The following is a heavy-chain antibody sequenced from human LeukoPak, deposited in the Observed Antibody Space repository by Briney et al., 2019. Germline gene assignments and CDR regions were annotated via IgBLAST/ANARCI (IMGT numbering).Heavy chain of an antibody. V-gene: IGHV3-74*01. CDR2: INSDGINT. Sequence: GGSLRLSCAASGFTFSNYWMHWVRQAPGKGLVWVSRINSDGINTSYADSVKGRFTISRDNAKNTLNLQMNSLRAEDTAVYYCARDLGQYYDTSDNWFDPWGQGTLVTISS. CDR3: ARDLGQYYDTSDNWFDP. J-gene: IGHJ5*02. D-gene: IGHD3-22*01. CDR1: GFTFSNYW.